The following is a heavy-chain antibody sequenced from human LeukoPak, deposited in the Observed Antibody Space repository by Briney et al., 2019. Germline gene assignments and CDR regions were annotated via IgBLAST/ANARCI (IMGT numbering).Heavy chain of an antibody. Sequence: ASVKVSCKASGFTFTSSAMQWVRQARGQRLEWIGWIVVGSGNTNYAQKFQGRVTITADKSTSTAYMELSSLRSEDTAVYYCARAPAGYSSRSLGLDYWGQGTLVTVSS. CDR2: IVVGSGNT. V-gene: IGHV1-58*02. J-gene: IGHJ4*02. D-gene: IGHD6-19*01. CDR1: GFTFTSSA. CDR3: ARAPAGYSSRSLGLDY.